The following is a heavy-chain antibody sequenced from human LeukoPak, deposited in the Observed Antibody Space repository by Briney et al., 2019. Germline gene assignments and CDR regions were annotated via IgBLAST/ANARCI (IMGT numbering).Heavy chain of an antibody. V-gene: IGHV1-69*06. CDR1: GGTFSSYA. CDR3: ARAPFRSCSSTSCYFDY. J-gene: IGHJ4*02. CDR2: IIPIFGTA. Sequence: GASVKVSCKASGGTFSSYAISWVRQAPGQGLEWMGGIIPIFGTANYAQKFQGRVTITADKSTSTAYMELSSLRSEDTAAYYCARAPFRSCSSTSCYFDYWGQGTLVTVSS. D-gene: IGHD2-2*01.